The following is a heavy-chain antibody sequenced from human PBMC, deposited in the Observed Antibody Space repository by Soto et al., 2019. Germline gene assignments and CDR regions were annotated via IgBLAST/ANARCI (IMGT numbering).Heavy chain of an antibody. CDR2: TYYRSKWYN. CDR1: GDRVSSNSAA. D-gene: IGHD3-10*01. CDR3: VRQRALYGSGTMDV. Sequence: PSQTLSLTCAISGDRVSSNSAAWNWIRQSPSRGLEWLGRTYYRSKWYNDYAVSVKSRITINPDTSKNQFSLQLNSVTPEDTAVYQCVRQRALYGSGTMDVFGKGTTGTDSS. V-gene: IGHV6-1*01. J-gene: IGHJ6*03.